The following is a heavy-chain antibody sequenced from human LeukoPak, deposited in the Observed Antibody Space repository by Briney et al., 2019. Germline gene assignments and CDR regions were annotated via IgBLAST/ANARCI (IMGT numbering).Heavy chain of an antibody. V-gene: IGHV3-74*01. J-gene: IGHJ4*02. CDR1: GLTFSSYW. CDR3: VRADYDSSGYHFDY. Sequence: GGSLRLSCAASGLTFSSYWMHWVRQAPGKGLLWVSRIDTDGTTTDYADSVKGRFTVSRDNAKNTVYLQMNSLRAEDTAIYYCVRADYDSSGYHFDYWGQGVLVTVSS. D-gene: IGHD3-22*01. CDR2: IDTDGTTT.